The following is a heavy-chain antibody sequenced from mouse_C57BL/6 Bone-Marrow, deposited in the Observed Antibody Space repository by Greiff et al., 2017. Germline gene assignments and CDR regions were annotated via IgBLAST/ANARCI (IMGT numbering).Heavy chain of an antibody. J-gene: IGHJ3*01. CDR2: INPYNGGT. CDR1: GYTFTDYY. D-gene: IGHD1-1*01. Sequence: EVQLQQSGPVLVKPGASVKMSCKASGYTFTDYYMNWVKQSHGKSLEWIGVINPYNGGTSYNQKFKGKATLTVDKSSSTAYMELNSLTSEDSAVYYCASDTTVWFAYGGQGTLVTVSA. V-gene: IGHV1-19*01. CDR3: ASDTTVWFAY.